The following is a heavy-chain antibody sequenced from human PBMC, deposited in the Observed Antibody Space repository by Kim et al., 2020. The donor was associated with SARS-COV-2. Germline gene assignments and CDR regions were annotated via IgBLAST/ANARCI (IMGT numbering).Heavy chain of an antibody. Sequence: GGSLRLSCAASGFTFSNAWMSWVRQAPGKGLEWVGRIKSKTDGGTTDYAAPVKGRFTISRDDSKNTLYLQMNSLKTEDTAVYYCTGNYYYYGMDVWGQGTTVTVSS. CDR1: GFTFSNAW. CDR3: TGNYYYYGMDV. V-gene: IGHV3-15*01. J-gene: IGHJ6*02. CDR2: IKSKTDGGTT.